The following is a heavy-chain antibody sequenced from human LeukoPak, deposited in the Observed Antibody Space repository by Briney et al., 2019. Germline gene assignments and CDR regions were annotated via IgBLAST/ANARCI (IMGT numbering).Heavy chain of an antibody. D-gene: IGHD5-12*01. CDR3: ARGYSDYDLDY. CDR1: GYTFTRCG. Sequence: ASVKVSCKASGYTFTRCGITWVRQAPGQGLEWMGWISAYNGNTKNAQKVQGRVTMTTDTSTSTAYMELRSLRSDDTAVYYCARGYSDYDLDYWGQGTLVTVSS. CDR2: ISAYNGNT. J-gene: IGHJ4*02. V-gene: IGHV1-18*01.